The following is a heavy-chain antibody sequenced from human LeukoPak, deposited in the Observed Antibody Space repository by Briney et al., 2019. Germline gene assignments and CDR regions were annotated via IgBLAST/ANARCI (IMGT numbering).Heavy chain of an antibody. CDR3: ARVRACAFDI. V-gene: IGHV4-59*01. Sequence: SETLSLTCTVSGGSISSYYWSWIRQPPGKGLEWIGYIYYSGSTNYNPSLKSRVTISVDTSKNQFSLKLSSVTAADTAVYYCARVRACAFDIWGQGTMVTVSS. CDR1: GGSISSYY. CDR2: IYYSGST. J-gene: IGHJ3*02.